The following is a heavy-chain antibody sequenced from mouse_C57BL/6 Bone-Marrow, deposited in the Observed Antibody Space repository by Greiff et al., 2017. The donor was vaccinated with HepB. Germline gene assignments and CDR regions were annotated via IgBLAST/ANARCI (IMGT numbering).Heavy chain of an antibody. CDR3: ARHGLRAMDY. CDR2: ISNLAYSI. CDR1: GFTFSDYG. J-gene: IGHJ4*01. D-gene: IGHD2-2*01. Sequence: EVKLMESGGGLVQPGGSLKPPCAAPGFTFSDYGMAWVRQAPRKGPEWVAFISNLAYSIYYADTVTGRFTISRENAKNTLYLEMSSLRSEDTAMYYCARHGLRAMDYWGQGTSVTVSS. V-gene: IGHV5-15*01.